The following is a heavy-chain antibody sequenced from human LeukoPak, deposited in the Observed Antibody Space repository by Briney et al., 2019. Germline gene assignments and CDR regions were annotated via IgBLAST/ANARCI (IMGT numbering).Heavy chain of an antibody. D-gene: IGHD6-19*01. Sequence: ASVKVSCKASGGTFSSYAISWVRQAPGQGLEWRGGMIPIFGTANYAQKFQGRVTITTDESTSTAYMELSSLRSEDTAVYYCARTKAVAGTVDWFDPWGQGTLVTVSS. J-gene: IGHJ5*02. V-gene: IGHV1-69*05. CDR3: ARTKAVAGTVDWFDP. CDR2: MIPIFGTA. CDR1: GGTFSSYA.